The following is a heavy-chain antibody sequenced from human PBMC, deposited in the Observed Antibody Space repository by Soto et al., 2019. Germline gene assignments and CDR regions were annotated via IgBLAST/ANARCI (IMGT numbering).Heavy chain of an antibody. CDR1: GYTVTSYG. CDR3: ARDLSSGYCSGGSCSFDY. D-gene: IGHD2-15*01. Sequence: QVQLVQSGAEVKKPGASVKVSCKASGYTVTSYGISWVRQAPGQGLEWMGWISAYNGNTNYAQKLQGRVTMTTDTSTSTAYMELRSLRSDDTALYYCARDLSSGYCSGGSCSFDYWGQGTLVTVSS. V-gene: IGHV1-18*01. J-gene: IGHJ4*02. CDR2: ISAYNGNT.